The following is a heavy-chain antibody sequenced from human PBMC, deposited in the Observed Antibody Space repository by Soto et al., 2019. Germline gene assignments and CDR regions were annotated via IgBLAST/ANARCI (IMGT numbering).Heavy chain of an antibody. CDR3: AKGGRQWLVTSDFNY. V-gene: IGHV3-30*18. Sequence: VQLVESGGGVVQPGRSLRLSCAASGFTFSDYAMHWVRQAPGKGLEWVAVVSHDGRNTHYADSVKGRFTISRDSSKNTVXXXXXXXXXXDTAVYYCAKGGRQWLVTSDFNYWGQGALVTVSS. J-gene: IGHJ4*02. D-gene: IGHD6-19*01. CDR1: GFTFSDYA. CDR2: VSHDGRNT.